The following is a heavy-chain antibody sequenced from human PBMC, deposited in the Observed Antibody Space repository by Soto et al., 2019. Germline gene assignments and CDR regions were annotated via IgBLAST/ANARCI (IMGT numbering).Heavy chain of an antibody. CDR3: ARGRKKRHFYHYGLDV. CDR2: INDSGYT. Sequence: GSLRLSCAASGFTFSSYAMSWVRQAPGKGLEWIGEINDSGYTKYNPSLKSRVTMAVDTSKNQFSVTLSSVTAADTAVYFCARGRKKRHFYHYGLDVWGQGTTVTLSS. V-gene: IGHV4-34*01. CDR1: GFTFSSYA. J-gene: IGHJ6*02.